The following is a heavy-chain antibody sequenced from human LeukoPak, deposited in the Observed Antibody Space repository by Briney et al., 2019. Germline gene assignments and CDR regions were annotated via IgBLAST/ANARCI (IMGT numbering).Heavy chain of an antibody. CDR1: GGSISIYH. CDR2: IYSSGST. Sequence: SETLSLTCTVSGGSISIYHWSWIRQPPGKGLELIGYIYSSGSTNYNPSLKSRVTISVDTSMNQFSLKLSSVTAADTAMYYCARKVGNNWFDPWGQGTLVTVSS. D-gene: IGHD1-26*01. V-gene: IGHV4-4*09. CDR3: ARKVGNNWFDP. J-gene: IGHJ5*02.